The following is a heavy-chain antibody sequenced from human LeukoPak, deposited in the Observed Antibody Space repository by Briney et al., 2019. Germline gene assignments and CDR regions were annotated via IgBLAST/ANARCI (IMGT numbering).Heavy chain of an antibody. CDR2: ISSSSSYI. CDR3: ARGPGKGGNSHFDY. J-gene: IGHJ4*02. Sequence: GGSLRLSCAASGFTFSSYSMNWVRQAPGKGLEWVSSISSSSSYIYYADSVKGRFTTSRDNAKNSLYLQMNSLRAEDTAVYYCARGPGKGGNSHFDYWGQGTLVTVSS. D-gene: IGHD4-23*01. V-gene: IGHV3-21*01. CDR1: GFTFSSYS.